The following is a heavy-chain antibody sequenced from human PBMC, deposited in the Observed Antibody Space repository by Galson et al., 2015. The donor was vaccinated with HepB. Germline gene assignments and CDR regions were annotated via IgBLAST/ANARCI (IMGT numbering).Heavy chain of an antibody. V-gene: IGHV3-33*04. CDR1: GNTFSSHG. CDR3: ARYYGNYRAVDY. J-gene: IGHJ4*02. CDR2: IWYDGSKD. D-gene: IGHD4-11*01. Sequence: SLRLSCAASGNTFSSHGMHWVRQAPGKGLEWVALIWYDGSKDYYADSVKGRFAVSRDNFNNILYLQMNSLRVEDTAVYYCARYYGNYRAVDYWGQRTLVAVSS.